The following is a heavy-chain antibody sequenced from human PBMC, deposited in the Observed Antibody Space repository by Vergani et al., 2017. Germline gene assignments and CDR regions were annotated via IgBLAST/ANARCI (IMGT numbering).Heavy chain of an antibody. CDR1: GGSISSGDHC. J-gene: IGHJ6*03. CDR2: IFYSGTT. Sequence: QVQLQESGPGVVKPSQTLSLTCAVSGGSISSGDHCWTWIRQRPGKGLEWIGYIFYSGTTYDNPSLRSRLTISVDTSQNQFSLKLRSVTAAATAVYYCARVDTQVPATSHFYYMDVCGKGTTVVVSS. CDR3: ARVDTQVPATSHFYYMDV. V-gene: IGHV4-31*11. D-gene: IGHD6-25*01.